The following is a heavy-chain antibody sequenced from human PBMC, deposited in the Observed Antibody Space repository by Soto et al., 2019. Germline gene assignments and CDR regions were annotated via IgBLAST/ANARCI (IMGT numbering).Heavy chain of an antibody. D-gene: IGHD3-3*01. Sequence: QVQLVQSGAEVKKPGASVKVSCKASGYTFTGYYMHWVRQAPGQGLEWMGWINPNSGGTNYAQKCQGGGTMTRDTSISTADMELSRLRSDDTAGYYCARSYDFWSVNWFDPWGQGTLVTVSS. J-gene: IGHJ5*02. CDR3: ARSYDFWSVNWFDP. CDR1: GYTFTGYY. V-gene: IGHV1-2*02. CDR2: INPNSGGT.